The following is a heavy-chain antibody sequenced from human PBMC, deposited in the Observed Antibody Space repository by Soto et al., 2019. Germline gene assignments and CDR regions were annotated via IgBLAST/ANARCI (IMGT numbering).Heavy chain of an antibody. V-gene: IGHV1-69*13. CDR3: ARDWNGGSLEEYYFDY. J-gene: IGHJ4*02. CDR2: IIPIFGTA. CDR1: GGTFSSYA. Sequence: ASVKVSCKASGGTFSSYAISWVRQAPGQGLEWMGGIIPIFGTANYAQKFQGRVTITADESTSTAYMELSSLRSEDTAVYYCARDWNGGSLEEYYFDYWGQGTLVTVSS. D-gene: IGHD1-26*01.